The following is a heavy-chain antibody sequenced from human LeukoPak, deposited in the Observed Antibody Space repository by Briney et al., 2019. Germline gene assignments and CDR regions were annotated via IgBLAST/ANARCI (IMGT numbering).Heavy chain of an antibody. J-gene: IGHJ6*04. CDR3: ARVNMALISLDV. CDR2: ISAYSGNT. D-gene: IGHD3-10*01. Sequence: ASVKVSCKASGYTFTSYGMSWVRQAPGQGLEWVGCISAYSGNTNYAEKLEGRVTMTTDTSTSTAYMELRGLRADDTAVYYCARVNMALISLDVWGKGTTVTISS. V-gene: IGHV1-18*01. CDR1: GYTFTSYG.